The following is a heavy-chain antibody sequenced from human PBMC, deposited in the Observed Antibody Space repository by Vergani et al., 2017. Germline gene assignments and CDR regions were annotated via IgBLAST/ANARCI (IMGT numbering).Heavy chain of an antibody. CDR1: GFTFRNYA. CDR3: AKDSIVGADTWFDP. Sequence: EVQLLESGGGLVQPGGSLRLSCAASGFTFRNYAMMWVRQAPGKGLQWVSPISAIGVISTYYADSVKGRFTISRDNSKSTIYLQMNSLRAEDTAVYYCAKDSIVGADTWFDPWGQGTLVTVSS. CDR2: ISAIGVIST. J-gene: IGHJ5*02. V-gene: IGHV3-23*01. D-gene: IGHD1-26*01.